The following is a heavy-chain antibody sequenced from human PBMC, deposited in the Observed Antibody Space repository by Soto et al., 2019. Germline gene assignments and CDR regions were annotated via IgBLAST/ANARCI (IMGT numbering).Heavy chain of an antibody. V-gene: IGHV3-23*01. Sequence: GGSLRLSCAASGFTFSSYAMSWVRQAPGKGLEWVSAISGSGGSTYYADSVKGRFTISRDNSKNTLYLQMNSLRAEDTAVYYCAKAREVRGVIFPNYYYMDVWGKGTTVTVSS. D-gene: IGHD3-10*01. CDR3: AKAREVRGVIFPNYYYMDV. CDR1: GFTFSSYA. CDR2: ISGSGGST. J-gene: IGHJ6*03.